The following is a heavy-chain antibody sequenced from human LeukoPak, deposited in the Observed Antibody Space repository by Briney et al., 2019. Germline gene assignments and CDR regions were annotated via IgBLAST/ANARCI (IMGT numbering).Heavy chain of an antibody. J-gene: IGHJ5*02. CDR2: IIAILDTA. V-gene: IGHV1-69*08. CDR1: GGSFSDYS. CDR3: VRSGYDYDWFDP. Sequence: SVCVSRKASGGSFSDYSISWVRQAPGQGLEWMGRIIAILDTAHYAQKFQGRFTITADKSTTTVYMELSSLRSDDTAVYYCVRSGYDYDWFDPWGEGTLVTLSS. D-gene: IGHD5-12*01.